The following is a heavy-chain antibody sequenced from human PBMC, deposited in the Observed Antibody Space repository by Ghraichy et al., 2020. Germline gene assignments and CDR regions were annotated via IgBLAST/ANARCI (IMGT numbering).Heavy chain of an antibody. V-gene: IGHV3-23*01. CDR2: ISGSGGST. J-gene: IGHJ6*02. CDR1: GFTFSSYA. Sequence: LSLTCAASGFTFSSYAMSWVRQAPGKGLEWVSAISGSGGSTYYADSVKGRFTISRDNSKNTLYLQMNSLRAEDTAVYYCAKDLMTTVTTFYVPFYYYGMDVWGQGTTVTVSS. D-gene: IGHD4-17*01. CDR3: AKDLMTTVTTFYVPFYYYGMDV.